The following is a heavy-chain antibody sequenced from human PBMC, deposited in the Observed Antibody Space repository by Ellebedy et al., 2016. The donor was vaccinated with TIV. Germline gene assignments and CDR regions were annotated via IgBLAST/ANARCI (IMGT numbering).Heavy chain of an antibody. CDR1: GGTFSSYA. CDR2: IIPIFGTA. D-gene: IGHD3-16*01. V-gene: IGHV1-69*13. Sequence: SVKVSXXASGGTFSSYAISWVRQAPGQGLEWMGGIIPIFGTANYAQKFQGRVTITADESTSTAYMELSSLRSEDTAVYYCARGGAPGDPAFDYWGQGTLVTVSS. J-gene: IGHJ4*02. CDR3: ARGGAPGDPAFDY.